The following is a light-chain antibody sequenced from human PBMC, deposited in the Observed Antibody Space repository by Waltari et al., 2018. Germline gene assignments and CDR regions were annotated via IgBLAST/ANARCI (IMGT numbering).Light chain of an antibody. V-gene: IGKV1-5*03. CDR3: LQHKSYPWT. J-gene: IGKJ1*01. CDR2: KAS. CDR1: QSIGYW. Sequence: DIQMTQSPSTLSASVGDRVTITCRASQSIGYWLAWYQQKPGKVPKLIIYKASNLESGVPSRFSVSGSGTDFSLTINGLLPDDFATYYCLQHKSYPWTFGQGTKVEI.